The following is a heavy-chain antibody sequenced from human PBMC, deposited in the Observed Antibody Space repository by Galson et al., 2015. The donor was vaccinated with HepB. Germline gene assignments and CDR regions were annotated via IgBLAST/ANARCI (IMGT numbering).Heavy chain of an antibody. CDR3: ARAALGWFDP. V-gene: IGHV3-73*01. Sequence: SLRLSCAGSGFTFSGSAVHWVRQASGKGLEWVGRIGSKESNYATAYTASVKGRFTISRDDSKKTAYLQMNSLRAEDTAVYYCARAALGWFDPWGQGTLVTVSS. CDR1: GFTFSGSA. J-gene: IGHJ5*02. CDR2: IGSKESNYAT. D-gene: IGHD6-25*01.